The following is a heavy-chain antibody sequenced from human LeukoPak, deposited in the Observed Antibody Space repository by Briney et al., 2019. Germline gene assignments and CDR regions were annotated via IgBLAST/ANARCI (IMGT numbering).Heavy chain of an antibody. J-gene: IGHJ4*02. V-gene: IGHV3-7*01. CDR3: LRDGYNWYYFDY. CDR1: GFTFSSYW. D-gene: IGHD1-1*01. CDR2: IKQDGSEK. Sequence: GGPLRLSCAASGFTFSSYWMSWVRQAPGKGLEWVANIKQDGSEKYYVDSVKGRFTISRDNAKNSLYLQMNSLRAEDTAVYYCLRDGYNWYYFDYWGQGTLVTVSS.